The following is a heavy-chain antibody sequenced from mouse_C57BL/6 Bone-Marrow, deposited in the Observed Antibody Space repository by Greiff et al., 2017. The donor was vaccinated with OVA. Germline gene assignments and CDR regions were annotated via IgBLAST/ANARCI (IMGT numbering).Heavy chain of an antibody. CDR3: ARDSIYGGFAY. CDR2: SRNKANDYTT. D-gene: IGHD1-1*01. V-gene: IGHV7-1*01. J-gene: IGHJ3*01. CDR1: GFTFSDFY. Sequence: EVQLVESGGGLVQSGRSLRLSCATSGFTFSDFYMEWVRQAPGKGLEWIAASRNKANDYTTEYSASVKGRFIVSRDTSQSILYLQMNALRAEDTAIYYCARDSIYGGFAYWGQGTLVTVSA.